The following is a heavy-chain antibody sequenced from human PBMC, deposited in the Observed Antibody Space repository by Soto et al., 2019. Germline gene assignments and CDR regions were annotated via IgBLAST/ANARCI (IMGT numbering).Heavy chain of an antibody. CDR2: INPNSGGT. J-gene: IGHJ2*01. CDR3: ARDHRYCSGGSCYSPGGYFDL. CDR1: GYTFTGYY. Sequence: GASVKVSCKASGYTFTGYYMHWVRQAPGQGLEWMGWINPNSGGTNYAQKFQGWVTMTRDTSISTAYMELSRLRSDDTAVYYCARDHRYCSGGSCYSPGGYFDLWGRGTLVTVPQ. D-gene: IGHD2-15*01. V-gene: IGHV1-2*04.